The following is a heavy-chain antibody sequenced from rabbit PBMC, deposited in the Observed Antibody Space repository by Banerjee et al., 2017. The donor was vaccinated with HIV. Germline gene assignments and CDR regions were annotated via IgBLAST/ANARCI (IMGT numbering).Heavy chain of an antibody. CDR1: GLDFSSSYW. V-gene: IGHV1S43*01. D-gene: IGHD4-1*01. J-gene: IGHJ4*01. CDR2: IYAVSGNT. Sequence: QEQLVESGGGLVQPEGSLTVTCKASGLDFSSSYWICWVRQAPGKGLELIACIYAVSGNTWYASWVNGRFTISRSTSLNTVDLKMTSLTDADTATYFCARDLAGVTGWNFNLWGPGTLVTVS. CDR3: ARDLAGVTGWNFNL.